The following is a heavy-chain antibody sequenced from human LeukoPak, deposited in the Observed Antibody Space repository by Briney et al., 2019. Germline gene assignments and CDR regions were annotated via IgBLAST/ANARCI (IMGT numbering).Heavy chain of an antibody. CDR3: ARVGPSAYGYLFDY. CDR2: NSHIGSA. CDR1: GGSIIPYY. V-gene: IGHV4-59*01. D-gene: IGHD5-12*01. Sequence: SITETVSGGSIIPYYWSWVRQSPEKGLEWIGYNSHIGSANYSPSLRSRVTISLDTSKNQFSLKMTSVTAADTAVYFCARVGPSAYGYLFDYWGQGTLVTVSS. J-gene: IGHJ4*02.